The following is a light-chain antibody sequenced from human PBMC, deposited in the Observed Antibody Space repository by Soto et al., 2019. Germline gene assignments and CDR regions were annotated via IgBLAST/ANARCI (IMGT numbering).Light chain of an antibody. CDR1: QFVASNS. J-gene: IGKJ2*01. CDR3: QQYGSSPRT. V-gene: IGKV3-20*01. Sequence: EVVLTQSPVTVSLSPGERATLSCRASQFVASNSLAWYQQKPGQAPRVVIYDASNRATGIPDRFSGSGSGTDFTLTISRLEPEDFAVYYCQQYGSSPRTFGQGIKVDIK. CDR2: DAS.